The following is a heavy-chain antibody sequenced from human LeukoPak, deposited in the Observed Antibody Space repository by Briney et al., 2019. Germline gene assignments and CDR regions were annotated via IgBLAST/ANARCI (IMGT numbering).Heavy chain of an antibody. CDR1: GFTFSSYA. D-gene: IGHD7-27*01. Sequence: GGSLRLSCAASGFTFSSYAMHWVRQAPGKGLEWVAVISYNGSNKYYADSVKGRFTISRDNSKNTLYLQMNSLRAEDTAVYYCARPGNWDAFDIWGQGTLVTVSS. V-gene: IGHV3-30*14. CDR2: ISYNGSNK. J-gene: IGHJ4*02. CDR3: ARPGNWDAFDI.